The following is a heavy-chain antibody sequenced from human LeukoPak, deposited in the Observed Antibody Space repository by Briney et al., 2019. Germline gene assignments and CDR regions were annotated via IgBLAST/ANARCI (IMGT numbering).Heavy chain of an antibody. CDR2: ISYSGSR. D-gene: IGHD3-16*01. J-gene: IGHJ4*02. Sequence: PSETLSLTCTVSGGSISSYYWSWIRQPAGKGLEWIGHISYSGSRNYNTSLKSRVTISVDTSNNQFSLNLSSVTAADTAVYYCARVGRGDYTWGSYSFDYWGQGTLVTVSA. CDR3: ARVGRGDYTWGSYSFDY. CDR1: GGSISSYY. V-gene: IGHV4-59*01.